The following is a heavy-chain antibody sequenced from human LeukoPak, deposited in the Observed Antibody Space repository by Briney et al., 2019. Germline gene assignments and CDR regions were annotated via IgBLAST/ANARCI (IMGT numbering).Heavy chain of an antibody. CDR3: ARLASGYSRGY. CDR1: GYTFTGYY. J-gene: IGHJ4*02. CDR2: INPNSGGT. D-gene: IGHD6-13*01. Sequence: ASVTVCCTASGYTFTGYYMHWVRQAPGQGLEWMGWINPNSGGTNYAQKFQGRVTMTRDTSISTAYMELSRLRSDDTAVYYCARLASGYSRGYWGQGTLVTVSS. V-gene: IGHV1-2*02.